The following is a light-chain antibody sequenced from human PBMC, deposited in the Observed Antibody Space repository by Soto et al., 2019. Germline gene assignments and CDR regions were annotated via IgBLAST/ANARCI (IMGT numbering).Light chain of an antibody. V-gene: IGKV1-9*01. Sequence: DIQLTQSPSVLSASVGDTVTITCRASQALSHYLAWYQQKPGKAPDLLIYSASTLQSGVPSRFSGSGSETECSLTIRALQTEDFATYYCQQLSRYPLTFGGGTKVDIK. CDR1: QALSHY. CDR3: QQLSRYPLT. J-gene: IGKJ4*01. CDR2: SAS.